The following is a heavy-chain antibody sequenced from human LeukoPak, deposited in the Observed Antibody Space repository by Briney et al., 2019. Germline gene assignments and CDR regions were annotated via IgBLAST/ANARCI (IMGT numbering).Heavy chain of an antibody. CDR3: ARDLGGSGSY. V-gene: IGHV1-18*01. D-gene: IGHD1-26*01. J-gene: IGHJ4*02. Sequence: ASVKVSCKASGGTFSSYAISWVRGAPGQGLEWMGWIRVHNGITNYAQKFQGRVTMTTDTSTYTAYMGLRSLRSDDTAVYYCARDLGGSGSYFGQGTLVTVSS. CDR2: IRVHNGIT. CDR1: GGTFSSYA.